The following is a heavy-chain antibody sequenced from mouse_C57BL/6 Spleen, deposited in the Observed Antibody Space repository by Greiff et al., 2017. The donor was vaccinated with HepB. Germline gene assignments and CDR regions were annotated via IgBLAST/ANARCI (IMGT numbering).Heavy chain of an antibody. CDR2: ISSGSSTI. CDR1: GFTFSDYG. D-gene: IGHD1-1*01. V-gene: IGHV5-17*01. J-gene: IGHJ2*01. CDR3: ARLDYGSSQYYFDY. Sequence: EVQVVESGGGLVKPGGSLKLSCAASGFTFSDYGMHWVRQAPEKGLEWVAYISSGSSTIYYADTVKGRFTISRDNAKNTLFLQMTSLRSEDTAMYYCARLDYGSSQYYFDYWGQGTTLTVSS.